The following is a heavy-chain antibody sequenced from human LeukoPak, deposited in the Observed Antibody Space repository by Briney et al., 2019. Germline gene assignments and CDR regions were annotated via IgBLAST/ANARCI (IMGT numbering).Heavy chain of an antibody. CDR3: ARDPRWLTPDCTSTSCYENYFDP. CDR2: IYHSGSA. CDR1: GYSISSGYQ. J-gene: IGHJ5*02. Sequence: SETLSLTCAVSGYSISSGYQWAWIRQSPGKGLEWIGSIYHSGSAHYNPSLKSRVTISVETSKNQFSLKTFSVTAADTAIYYCARDPRWLTPDCTSTSCYENYFDPWGQGTLVTVSS. D-gene: IGHD2-2*01. V-gene: IGHV4-38-2*02.